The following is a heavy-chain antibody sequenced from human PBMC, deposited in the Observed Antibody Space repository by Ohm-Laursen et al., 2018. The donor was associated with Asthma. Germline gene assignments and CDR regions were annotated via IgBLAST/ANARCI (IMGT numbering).Heavy chain of an antibody. CDR2: IKQDGSEK. V-gene: IGHV3-7*01. CDR1: GFTFSSYW. Sequence: SLRLSCSASGFTFSSYWMSWVRQAPGKGLEGVANIKQDGSEKYYVDSVKGRFTISRDNAKNSLYLQMNSLRAEDTAVYYCARDLMYYDYIWGSYRHPVAFDIWGQGTMVTVSS. J-gene: IGHJ3*02. D-gene: IGHD3-16*02. CDR3: ARDLMYYDYIWGSYRHPVAFDI.